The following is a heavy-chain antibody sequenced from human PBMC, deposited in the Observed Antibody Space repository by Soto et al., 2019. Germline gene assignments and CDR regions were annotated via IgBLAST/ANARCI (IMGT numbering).Heavy chain of an antibody. CDR3: ARETRIAAAGTGY. V-gene: IGHV1-8*01. D-gene: IGHD6-13*01. CDR1: GYTFTSYD. Sequence: GDSVKVSCKASGYTFTSYDINCVRQATGQGLEWMGWMNPNSGNTGYAQKFQGRVTMTRNTSISTAYMELSSLRSEDTAVYYCARETRIAAAGTGYWGQGTLVTVSS. J-gene: IGHJ4*02. CDR2: MNPNSGNT.